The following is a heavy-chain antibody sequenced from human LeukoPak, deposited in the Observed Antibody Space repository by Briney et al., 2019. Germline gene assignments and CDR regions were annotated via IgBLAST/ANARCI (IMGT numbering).Heavy chain of an antibody. CDR1: GYTFTGYY. V-gene: IGHV1-2*06. D-gene: IGHD2-15*01. J-gene: IGHJ3*02. CDR3: ARASLGGSWSAFDI. CDR2: INPNSGGT. Sequence: GASVKVSCKASGYTFTGYYMHWVRQAPGQGLEWMGRINPNSGGTNYAQKFQGRVTMTRDTSISTAYMELSRLRSDDTAVYYCARASLGGSWSAFDIWGQGTMVTVSS.